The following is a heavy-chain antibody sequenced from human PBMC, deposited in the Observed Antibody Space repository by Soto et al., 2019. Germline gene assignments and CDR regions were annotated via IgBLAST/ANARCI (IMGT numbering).Heavy chain of an antibody. CDR3: ATSGYYDSMYY. V-gene: IGHV1-24*01. CDR1: GYTLTELS. CDR2: FDPEDGET. D-gene: IGHD3-22*01. Sequence: ASVKVACKGAGYTLTELSMHWVRQAPGKGLEWMGGFDPEDGETIYAQKFQGRVTMTEDTSTDTAYMELSSLRSEDTAVYYCATSGYYDSMYYWGQGTLVTVSS. J-gene: IGHJ4*02.